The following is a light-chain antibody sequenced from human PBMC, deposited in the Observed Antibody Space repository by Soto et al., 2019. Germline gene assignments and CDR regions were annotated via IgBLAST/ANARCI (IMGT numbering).Light chain of an antibody. J-gene: IGKJ1*01. CDR1: QSVSSSY. Sequence: EIVLTQSPGTLSLSPGERATLSCRASQSVSSSYLAWYQQKPGQAPRLLIYGASSRATGIPARFSGSGSGTAFTLTISRLQAEDFAVYYCQQYGSSPLTFGQGTKVEIK. V-gene: IGKV3-20*01. CDR2: GAS. CDR3: QQYGSSPLT.